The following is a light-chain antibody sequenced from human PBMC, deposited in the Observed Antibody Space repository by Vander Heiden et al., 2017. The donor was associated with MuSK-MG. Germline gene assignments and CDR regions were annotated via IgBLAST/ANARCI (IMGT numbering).Light chain of an antibody. CDR2: GAS. CDR3: QQYGSSPWT. J-gene: IGKJ1*01. Sequence: EIVLTQSPGTLSLSPGERATLSCRASQSVSSSYVAWYQQKPGQAPRLLIYGASSRATGIPDRFSGSGSGTAFTLTISRLEPEDFAVDYCQQYGSSPWTFGQGTKVEIK. V-gene: IGKV3-20*01. CDR1: QSVSSSY.